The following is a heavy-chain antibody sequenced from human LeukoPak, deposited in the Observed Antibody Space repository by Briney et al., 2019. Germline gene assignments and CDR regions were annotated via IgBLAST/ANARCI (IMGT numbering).Heavy chain of an antibody. D-gene: IGHD6-13*01. Sequence: PGGSLTLSCAASGFTVSSNYMSRVRQAPGKGPEWVSVIYSGGSTYYADSVKGRFTISRDNSKNTLCLQMNSLRAEDTAVYYCAREIAAAGTSWYFDLWGRGTLVTVSS. CDR3: AREIAAAGTSWYFDL. CDR1: GFTVSSNY. CDR2: IYSGGST. V-gene: IGHV3-66*01. J-gene: IGHJ2*01.